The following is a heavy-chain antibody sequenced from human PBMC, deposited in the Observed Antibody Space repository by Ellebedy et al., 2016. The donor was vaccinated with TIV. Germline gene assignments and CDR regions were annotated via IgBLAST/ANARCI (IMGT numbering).Heavy chain of an antibody. CDR3: ASPKDSSGFVDY. J-gene: IGHJ4*02. CDR2: INPNSGGT. D-gene: IGHD3-22*01. Sequence: ASVKVSXXASGYTFTGYYMHWVRQAPGQGLEWMGWINPNSGGTNYAQKFQGRVTMTRDTSISTAYMELSRLRSDDTAVYYCASPKDSSGFVDYWGQGTLVTVSS. CDR1: GYTFTGYY. V-gene: IGHV1-2*02.